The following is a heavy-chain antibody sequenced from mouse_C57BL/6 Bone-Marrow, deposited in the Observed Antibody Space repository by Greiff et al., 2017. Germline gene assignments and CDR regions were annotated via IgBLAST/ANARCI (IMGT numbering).Heavy chain of an antibody. V-gene: IGHV5-16*01. CDR1: GFTFSDYY. CDR2: INYDGSST. D-gene: IGHD3-3*01. Sequence: DVKLVESEGGLVQPGSSMKLSCTASGFTFSDYYMAWVRQVPEKGLEWVANINYDGSSTYYLDSLKSRFIISRDNAKNILYLQMSSLKSEDTATYYCARGGPDYFDYWGQGTTLTVSS. CDR3: ARGGPDYFDY. J-gene: IGHJ2*01.